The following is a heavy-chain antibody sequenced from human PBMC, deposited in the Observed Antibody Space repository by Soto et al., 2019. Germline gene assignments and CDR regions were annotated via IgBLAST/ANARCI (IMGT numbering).Heavy chain of an antibody. CDR1: GGSISSSSYY. J-gene: IGHJ3*02. V-gene: IGHV4-39*01. CDR3: ARQPKDAFDI. CDR2: IYYSGST. Sequence: PSETLSLTCTVSGGSISSSSYYWGWIRQPPGKGLEWIGSIYYSGSTYYNPSLKSRVTISVDTSKNQFSPKLSSVTAADTAVYYCARQPKDAFDIWGQGTMVTVSS.